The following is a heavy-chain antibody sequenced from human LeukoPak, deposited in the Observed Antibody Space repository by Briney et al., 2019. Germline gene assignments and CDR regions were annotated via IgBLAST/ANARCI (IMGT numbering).Heavy chain of an antibody. CDR1: GGSISSYY. CDR2: IYYSGST. Sequence: PSETLSLTCTVPGGSISSYYWSWIRQPPGKGLEWIGYIYYSGSTNYNPSLKSRVTISVDTSKNQFSLKLSSVTAADTAVYYCARDQEISGSYDYWGQGTLVTVSS. J-gene: IGHJ4*02. D-gene: IGHD1-26*01. CDR3: ARDQEISGSYDY. V-gene: IGHV4-59*01.